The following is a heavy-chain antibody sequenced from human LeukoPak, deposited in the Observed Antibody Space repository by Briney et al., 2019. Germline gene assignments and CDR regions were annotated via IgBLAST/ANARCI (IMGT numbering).Heavy chain of an antibody. J-gene: IGHJ4*02. CDR3: ARLTYSSGAASMYYFDY. CDR1: GYTFTGYY. V-gene: IGHV1-2*02. CDR2: INPNSGGT. D-gene: IGHD6-25*01. Sequence: GASVKVSCKASGYTFTGYYMHWVRQAPGQGLEWMGWINPNSGGTNYAQKFQGRVTMTRDTSISTAYMELSRLRSDDTAVYYCARLTYSSGAASMYYFDYWGQGTLVTVSS.